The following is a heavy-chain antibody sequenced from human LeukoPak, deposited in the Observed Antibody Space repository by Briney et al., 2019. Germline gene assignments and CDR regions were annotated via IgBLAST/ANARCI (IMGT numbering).Heavy chain of an antibody. CDR3: ARDHVLLWFGELIGRANWFDP. CDR2: IIPIFGIA. D-gene: IGHD3-10*01. J-gene: IGHJ5*02. V-gene: IGHV1-69*04. Sequence: SVKFSCNASGGTFLIYAISWVRPAPRQGLEWMGRIIPIFGIANYAQKFQGRVTITADKSTSTAYMELSSLRPEDTAVYYCARDHVLLWFGELIGRANWFDPWGQGTLVTVSS. CDR1: GGTFLIYA.